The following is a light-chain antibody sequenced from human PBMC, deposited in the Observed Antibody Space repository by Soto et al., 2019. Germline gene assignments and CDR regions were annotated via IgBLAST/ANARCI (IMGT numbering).Light chain of an antibody. CDR1: QSVISNY. CDR2: GAS. V-gene: IGKV3-20*01. J-gene: IGKJ1*01. Sequence: EIVLTQSPGTLSLSPGERATLSCRASQSVISNYLAWYQQKPRQAPSALIFGASSRSAGLPDRFSGSGSGTDFTLTISRLAPEDSAVYYCQQYGRSPSTFGQGTKVEIK. CDR3: QQYGRSPST.